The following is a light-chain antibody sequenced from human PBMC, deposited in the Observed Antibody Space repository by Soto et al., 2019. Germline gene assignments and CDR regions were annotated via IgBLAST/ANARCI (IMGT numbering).Light chain of an antibody. CDR1: QSISSY. Sequence: DIQMTQSPSSLSASVGDRVTIICRASQSISSYLNWYQQKPGKAPKFLICAASTSESGVPSRFSGRGSGTNFTLTISSLQPEDFATYYCQQSYSKPLLTFGGGTKVDIK. CDR3: QQSYSKPLLT. CDR2: AAS. J-gene: IGKJ4*01. V-gene: IGKV1-39*01.